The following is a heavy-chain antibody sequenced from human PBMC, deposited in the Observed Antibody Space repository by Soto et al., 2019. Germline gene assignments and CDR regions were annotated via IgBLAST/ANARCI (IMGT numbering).Heavy chain of an antibody. CDR2: ISYDGSNK. J-gene: IGHJ4*02. D-gene: IGHD4-4*01. Sequence: GGSLRLSCAASGFTFSSYGMHWVRQAPGKGLEWVAVISYDGSNKYYADSVKGRFTISRDNSKNTLYLQMNSLRAEDTAVYYCAGSTVTTSYWGQGTLVTVSS. CDR3: AGSTVTTSY. CDR1: GFTFSSYG. V-gene: IGHV3-30*03.